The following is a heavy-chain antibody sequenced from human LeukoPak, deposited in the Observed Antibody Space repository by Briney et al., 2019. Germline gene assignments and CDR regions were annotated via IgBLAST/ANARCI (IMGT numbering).Heavy chain of an antibody. CDR2: ITGSGGST. Sequence: GGSLRLSCAASGFTFSSYAMSWVRQAPGKGLEWVSAITGSGGSTYYADSVKGRFTISRDNSKNTLYLQMNSLRAEDTAVYYCAKASPITIFGVVNLFDYWGQGTLVTASS. D-gene: IGHD3-3*01. CDR3: AKASPITIFGVVNLFDY. J-gene: IGHJ4*02. V-gene: IGHV3-23*01. CDR1: GFTFSSYA.